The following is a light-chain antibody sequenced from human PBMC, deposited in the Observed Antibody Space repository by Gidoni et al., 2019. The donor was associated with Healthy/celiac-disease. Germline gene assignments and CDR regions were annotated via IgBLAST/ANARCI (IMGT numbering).Light chain of an antibody. J-gene: IGKJ4*01. Sequence: EIVLTQSLATLSLSPGERATLSCRASQSVSSYLAWYQQKPGQAPRLLIYDASSRATGIPARFSGSGSGTDFTLTISSLEPEDFAVYYCQQRSNWPRLTFGGGTKVEIK. V-gene: IGKV3-11*01. CDR2: DAS. CDR3: QQRSNWPRLT. CDR1: QSVSSY.